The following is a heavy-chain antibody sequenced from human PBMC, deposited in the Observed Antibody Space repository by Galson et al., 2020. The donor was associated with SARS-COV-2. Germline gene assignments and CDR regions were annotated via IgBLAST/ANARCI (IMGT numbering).Heavy chain of an antibody. V-gene: IGHV3-74*01. D-gene: IGHD4-17*01. CDR2: INSDGSST. CDR1: GFTFSSYW. Sequence: GGSLRLSCAASGFTFSSYWMHWVRQAPGKGLVWVSRINSDGSSTRYADSVKGRVTISRDNAKNTLFLQINSLRAEDTAVYYCARDYGGNSDYFDYWGQGTLVTVSS. J-gene: IGHJ4*02. CDR3: ARDYGGNSDYFDY.